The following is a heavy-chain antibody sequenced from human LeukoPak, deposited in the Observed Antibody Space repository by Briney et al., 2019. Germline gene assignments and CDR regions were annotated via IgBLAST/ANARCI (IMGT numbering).Heavy chain of an antibody. D-gene: IGHD3-22*01. V-gene: IGHV1-18*01. J-gene: IGHJ4*02. CDR2: ISPFNDNT. Sequence: ASVKVSCKASGYKFIDYGISWVRQAPGQGLEWMGWISPFNDNTNYAQKFQDRVTMTTDTSTSTAYMELRSLGSDDTAVYYCARYYYDSSAYSSYYFDYWGQGTLVTVSS. CDR3: ARYYYDSSAYSSYYFDY. CDR1: GYKFIDYG.